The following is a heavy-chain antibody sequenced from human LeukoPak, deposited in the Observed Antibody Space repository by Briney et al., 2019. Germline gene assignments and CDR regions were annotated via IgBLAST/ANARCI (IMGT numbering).Heavy chain of an antibody. CDR2: INPNSGGT. CDR1: GYTFTGYH. D-gene: IGHD5-18*01. J-gene: IGHJ5*02. CDR3: ARGSNVNTSMVSFRP. Sequence: ASVKVSCKASGYTFTGYHMHWVRQAPGQGLEWMGWINPNSGGTHYAQKFQGRVTMTRDTSISTAYMALSRLRSDDTDVYYSARGSNVNTSMVSFRPSGQGTLVTVSS. V-gene: IGHV1-2*02.